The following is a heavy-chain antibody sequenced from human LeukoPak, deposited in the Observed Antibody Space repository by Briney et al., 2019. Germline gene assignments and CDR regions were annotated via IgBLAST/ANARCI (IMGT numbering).Heavy chain of an antibody. Sequence: SETLSLTCTASGVSIITTSYDWGWIRQPPGKGLEWIGGISYGGSTDYNPSLKSRVTLSLDASKNQFSLRVSSVTAADTAVYYCARHSDNWGQGTLVTVSS. CDR3: ARHSDN. CDR2: ISYGGST. V-gene: IGHV4-39*01. CDR1: GVSIITTSYD. J-gene: IGHJ4*02.